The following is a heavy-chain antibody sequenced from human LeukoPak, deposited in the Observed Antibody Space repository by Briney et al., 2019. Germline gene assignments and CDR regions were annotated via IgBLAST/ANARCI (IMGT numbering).Heavy chain of an antibody. D-gene: IGHD3-10*01. V-gene: IGHV3-7*03. J-gene: IGHJ6*04. CDR1: GFTFSSYW. CDR3: ATLWFGDYYYYGMDV. CDR2: IKQDGSEK. Sequence: AGGSLRLSCAASGFTFSSYWMSWVRQAPGKGLEWVANIKQDGSEKYYVDSVKGRFTISRDNAKNSLYLQMNSLRAEDTAVYYCATLWFGDYYYYGMDVWGKGTTVTVSS.